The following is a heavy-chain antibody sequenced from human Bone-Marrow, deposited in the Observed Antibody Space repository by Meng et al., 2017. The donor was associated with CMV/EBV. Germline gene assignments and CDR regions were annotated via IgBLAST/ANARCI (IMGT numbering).Heavy chain of an antibody. V-gene: IGHV3-48*03. J-gene: IGHJ4*01. D-gene: IGHD2-2*01. CDR3: ARDWQYAHSPGVFDY. Sequence: GGSLRLSCAASGFTFSSYEMNWVRQAPGKGLEWISYIGTSGYTIYYADSVQGRFTMSRDNAKNSVYLQMDSLGVEDTAVYYCARDWQYAHSPGVFDYWGHGVLVTVSS. CDR1: GFTFSSYE. CDR2: IGTSGYTI.